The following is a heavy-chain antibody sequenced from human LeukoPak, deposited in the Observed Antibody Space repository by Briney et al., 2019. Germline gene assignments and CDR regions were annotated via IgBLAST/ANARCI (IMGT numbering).Heavy chain of an antibody. CDR2: IIPIFGTA. D-gene: IGHD5-12*01. CDR1: GGTFSSYA. J-gene: IGHJ4*02. CDR3: ARAFRGYPGAHFDY. Sequence: ASVNVSCKASGGTFSSYAISWVRQAPGQGLEWMGGIIPIFGTANYAQKFQGRVTITADESTSTAYMELSSLRSEGTAVYYCARAFRGYPGAHFDYWGQGTLVTVSS. V-gene: IGHV1-69*13.